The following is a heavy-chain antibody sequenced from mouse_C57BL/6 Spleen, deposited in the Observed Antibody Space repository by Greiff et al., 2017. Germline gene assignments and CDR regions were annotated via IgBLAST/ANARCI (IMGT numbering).Heavy chain of an antibody. J-gene: IGHJ1*03. CDR2: INPYNGGT. CDR1: GYTFTDYY. Sequence: EVKLQESGPVLVKPGASVKMSCKASGYTFTDYYMNWVKQSHGKSLECIGVINPYNGGTSYNQKFKGKATLTVDKSSSTASMELNSLTSEDSAGYYCAKYGSSYYWYFDVWGTGTTVTVSS. V-gene: IGHV1-19*01. D-gene: IGHD1-1*01. CDR3: AKYGSSYYWYFDV.